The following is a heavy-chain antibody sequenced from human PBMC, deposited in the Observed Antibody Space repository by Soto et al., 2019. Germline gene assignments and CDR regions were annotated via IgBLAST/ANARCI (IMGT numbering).Heavy chain of an antibody. J-gene: IGHJ3*02. D-gene: IGHD1-26*01. Sequence: QVQLVQSGAEVKKPGSSVKVSCKASGGTFSSYAISWVRQAPGQGLEWMGGIIPIFGTANYAQKFQGRVTITADESTSTAYIELSSLRSEDTAVYYFARDLKVVGATTQQRGRVFDIWGQGTMVTVSS. CDR1: GGTFSSYA. CDR3: ARDLKVVGATTQQRGRVFDI. V-gene: IGHV1-69*01. CDR2: IIPIFGTA.